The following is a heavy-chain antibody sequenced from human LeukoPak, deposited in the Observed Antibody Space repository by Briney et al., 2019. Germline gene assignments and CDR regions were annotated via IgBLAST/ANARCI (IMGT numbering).Heavy chain of an antibody. CDR2: INHSGST. Sequence: PSETLSLTCAVYGGSFSGYYWSWIRQPPGKGLEWIGEINHSGSTNYNPSLKSRVTILVDTSKNQFSLKLSSVTAADTAVYYCARGYSSYYYYYMDVWGKGTTVTVSS. J-gene: IGHJ6*03. CDR3: ARGYSSYYYYYMDV. D-gene: IGHD5-18*01. CDR1: GGSFSGYY. V-gene: IGHV4-34*01.